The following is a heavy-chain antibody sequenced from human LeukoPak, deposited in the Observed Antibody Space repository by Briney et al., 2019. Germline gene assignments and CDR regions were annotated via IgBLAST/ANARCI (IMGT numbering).Heavy chain of an antibody. CDR3: ARDAVVAPAARFDY. CDR1: GFTFSSYS. CDR2: ISSSSSYI. D-gene: IGHD2-2*01. Sequence: GGSLRLSCAASGFTFSSYSMNWVRQAPGKGLEWVSSISSSSSYIYYADSVKGRFTISRDNAKNSLYLQINSLRAEDTAVYYCARDAVVAPAARFDYWGQGTLVTVSS. V-gene: IGHV3-21*01. J-gene: IGHJ4*02.